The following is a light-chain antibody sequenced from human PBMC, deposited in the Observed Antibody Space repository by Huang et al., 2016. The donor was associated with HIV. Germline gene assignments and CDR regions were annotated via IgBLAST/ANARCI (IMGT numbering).Light chain of an antibody. Sequence: IVMTQSPDSLAVPLGERATVSCVSSQPVLFSANKKHVPMNYLAWYQKKPGQPPKRLIYGAAWRASGVPDRFSGTGSGTDFTLTISSLQAEDVAVYYCQQHYTTPWTFGQGTKVEIK. CDR2: GAA. V-gene: IGKV4-1*01. CDR1: QPVLFSANKKHVPMNY. CDR3: QQHYTTPWT. J-gene: IGKJ1*01.